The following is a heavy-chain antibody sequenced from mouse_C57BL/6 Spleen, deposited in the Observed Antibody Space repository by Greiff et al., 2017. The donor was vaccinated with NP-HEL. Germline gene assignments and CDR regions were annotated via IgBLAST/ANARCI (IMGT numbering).Heavy chain of an antibody. D-gene: IGHD2-1*01. CDR3: TRANYGNYERYFDY. J-gene: IGHJ2*01. CDR1: GFTFSSYA. Sequence: EVKLMESGEGLVKPGGSLKLSCAASGFTFSSYAMSWVRQTPEKRLEWVAYISSGGDYIYYADTVKGRFTISRDNARNTLYLQMSSLKSEDTAMYYCTRANYGNYERYFDYWGQGTTLTVSS. V-gene: IGHV5-9-1*02. CDR2: ISSGGDYI.